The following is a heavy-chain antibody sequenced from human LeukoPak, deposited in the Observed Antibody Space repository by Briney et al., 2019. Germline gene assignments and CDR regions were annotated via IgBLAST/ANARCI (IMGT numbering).Heavy chain of an antibody. V-gene: IGHV3-21*01. J-gene: IGHJ4*02. Sequence: GRSLRLSCAASGFTFSSYSMNWVRQAPGKGLEWVSSISSSSSYIYYADSVKGRFTISRDNAKNSLYLQMNSLRAEDTAVYYCARPKDIVVVVAAYDYWGQGTLVTVSS. CDR2: ISSSSSYI. D-gene: IGHD2-15*01. CDR1: GFTFSSYS. CDR3: ARPKDIVVVVAAYDY.